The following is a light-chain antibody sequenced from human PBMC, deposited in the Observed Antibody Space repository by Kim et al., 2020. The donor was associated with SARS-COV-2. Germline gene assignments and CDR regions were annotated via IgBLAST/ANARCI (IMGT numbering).Light chain of an antibody. CDR1: QSVSSNY. J-gene: IGKJ1*01. CDR2: GAS. V-gene: IGKV3-20*01. Sequence: EIVLTQSPGTLSLSPGERATLSCRASQSVSSNYLAWYQQKPGQAPRLLIYGASSRATGIPDRFSGSGSGTDFTLTITRLEPEDFAVYYCQPYSSSPATFGQGTKVDIK. CDR3: QPYSSSPAT.